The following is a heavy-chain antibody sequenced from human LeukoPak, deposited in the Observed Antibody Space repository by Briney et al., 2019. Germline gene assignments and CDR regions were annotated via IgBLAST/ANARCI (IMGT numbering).Heavy chain of an antibody. J-gene: IGHJ3*02. CDR2: IYYSGTT. CDR1: GGSISSSTHY. Sequence: PSETLSLTCTVSGGSISSSTHYWGWIRQPPGKGLEWMGSIYYSGTTYYRPSLKSRVTISVDMSKNQFSLRLSSVTAADTAAYYCARSYCSSSCYAVGAFDIWGQGTVVTVSS. D-gene: IGHD2-2*01. CDR3: ARSYCSSSCYAVGAFDI. V-gene: IGHV4-39*01.